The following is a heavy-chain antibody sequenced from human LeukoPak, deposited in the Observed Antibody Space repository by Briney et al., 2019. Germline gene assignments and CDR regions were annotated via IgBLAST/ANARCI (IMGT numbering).Heavy chain of an antibody. D-gene: IGHD1-26*01. V-gene: IGHV3-74*01. Sequence: GGSLRLSCAASGFTFSTYWMHWVRQAPGKGLVWLSRISSDGSSTNYADSVKGRFTISRDNSKNTLYLQMNSLRAEDTAVYYCARVSGSYSDWGQGTLVTVSS. CDR2: ISSDGSST. CDR1: GFTFSTYW. CDR3: ARVSGSYSD. J-gene: IGHJ4*02.